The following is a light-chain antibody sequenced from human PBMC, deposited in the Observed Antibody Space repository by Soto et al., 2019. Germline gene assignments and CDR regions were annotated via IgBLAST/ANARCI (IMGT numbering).Light chain of an antibody. J-gene: IGKJ1*01. CDR3: QQYGSSRT. CDR2: GAS. V-gene: IGKV3-20*01. CDR1: QSVSSSY. Sequence: EIVLTQSPGTLSLSPGERATLSCRASQSVSSSYLAWYQQKPGQAPRLLIYGASNRATGIPDRFSGSGSGTDFTLTISRLEPEDVAVYYCQQYGSSRTFGQGTKVEIK.